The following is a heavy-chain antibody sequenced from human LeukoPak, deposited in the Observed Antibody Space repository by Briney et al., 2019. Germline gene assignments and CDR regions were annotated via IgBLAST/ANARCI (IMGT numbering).Heavy chain of an antibody. Sequence: SETLSLTCTVSGGSISSYYWSWIRQPPGQGLEWIGYIYSSGSTNYNPSLKSRVTIAIDTSKNQVSLKLSSVTAADTAVYYCARAPGYRDSYSHVPDYWGQGTLVTV. CDR1: GGSISSYY. V-gene: IGHV4-4*08. CDR3: ARAPGYRDSYSHVPDY. CDR2: IYSSGST. D-gene: IGHD1-26*01. J-gene: IGHJ4*02.